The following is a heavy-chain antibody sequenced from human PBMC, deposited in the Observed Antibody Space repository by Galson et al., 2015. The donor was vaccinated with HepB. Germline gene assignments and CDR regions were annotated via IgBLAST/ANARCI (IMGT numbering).Heavy chain of an antibody. J-gene: IGHJ4*02. CDR3: ARELRRVVVAATPDY. Sequence: SLRLSCAASGFTFSDYYMSWIRQAPGKGLEWVSYISSSSSYTNYADSVKGRFTISRDNAKNSLYLQMNSLRAEDTAVYYCARELRRVVVAATPDYWGQGTLVTVSS. CDR2: ISSSSSYT. CDR1: GFTFSDYY. D-gene: IGHD2-15*01. V-gene: IGHV3-11*06.